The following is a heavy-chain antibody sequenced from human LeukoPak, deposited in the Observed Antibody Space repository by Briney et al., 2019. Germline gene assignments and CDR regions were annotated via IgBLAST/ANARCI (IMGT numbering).Heavy chain of an antibody. J-gene: IGHJ4*02. V-gene: IGHV4-4*02. CDR1: GGSLSSNNW. CDR2: IFHTGST. Sequence: PSGTLSLTCSVSGGSLSSNNWWSWVRQAPGKGLEWIGKIFHTGSTNYNPSLKSRLTMSVDRSKNQFSLNLTSPTAADTAVYYCVRTASSWHFDFWGPGTLVTVSS. CDR3: VRTASSWHFDF. D-gene: IGHD6-13*01.